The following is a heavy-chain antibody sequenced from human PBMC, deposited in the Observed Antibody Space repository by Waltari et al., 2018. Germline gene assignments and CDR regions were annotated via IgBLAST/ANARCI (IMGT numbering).Heavy chain of an antibody. V-gene: IGHV3-21*01. J-gene: IGHJ4*02. D-gene: IGHD3-10*01. CDR1: GFTFSSYS. Sequence: EVQLVESGGGLVKPGGSLRLSCAASGFTFSSYSMNWVRKAPGKGLEWVSSISSSSSYIYYADSVKGRFTISRDNAKNSLYLQMNSLRAEDTAVYYCARQVSGSGSAVDYWGQGTLVTVSS. CDR3: ARQVSGSGSAVDY. CDR2: ISSSSSYI.